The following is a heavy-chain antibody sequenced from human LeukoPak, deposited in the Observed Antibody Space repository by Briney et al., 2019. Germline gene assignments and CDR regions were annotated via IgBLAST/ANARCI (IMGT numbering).Heavy chain of an antibody. J-gene: IGHJ3*02. CDR2: IIPIFGTA. CDR3: ARGYCTNGVCLWGAFDI. Sequence: ASVKVSCKASGGTFSSYAISWVRQAPGQGLEWMGRIIPIFGTANYAQKFQGRVTITADKSTSTAYMELSSLRSEDTAVYYWARGYCTNGVCLWGAFDIWGQGTMVTVSS. CDR1: GGTFSSYA. V-gene: IGHV1-69*06. D-gene: IGHD2-8*01.